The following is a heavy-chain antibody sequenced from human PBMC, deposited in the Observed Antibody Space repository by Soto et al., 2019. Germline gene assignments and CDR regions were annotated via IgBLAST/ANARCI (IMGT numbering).Heavy chain of an antibody. V-gene: IGHV6-1*01. CDR1: GDSVSSNRAA. CDR3: ARDHSSGWYSDYYYYGMDV. Sequence: SQPLSLTGAISGDSVSSNRAAWNWIRQSPSRGLEWLGRTYYRSKWYNDYAVSVKSRITINPDTSKNQFSLQLNSVTPEDTAVYYCARDHSSGWYSDYYYYGMDVWGQGTTVTV. J-gene: IGHJ6*02. CDR2: TYYRSKWYN. D-gene: IGHD6-19*01.